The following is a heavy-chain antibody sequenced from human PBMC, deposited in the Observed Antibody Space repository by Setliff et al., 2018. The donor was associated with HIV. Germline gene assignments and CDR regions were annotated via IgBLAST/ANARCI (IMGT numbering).Heavy chain of an antibody. CDR2: MNDSGST. CDR3: ASSPRTATTISARFHYTDV. V-gene: IGHV4-34*01. CDR1: GESFSGYY. Sequence: PSETLSLTCAVYGESFSGYYWSWSRQSPGKGLEWIGEMNDSGSTNYNPSLKSRVTLTVDPSKNQFSLMLESVTAADTAFDYCASSPRTATTISARFHYTDVWGKGTTVTAP. J-gene: IGHJ6*03. D-gene: IGHD2-15*01.